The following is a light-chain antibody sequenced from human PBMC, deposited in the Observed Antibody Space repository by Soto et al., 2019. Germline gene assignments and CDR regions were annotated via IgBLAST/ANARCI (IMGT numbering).Light chain of an antibody. V-gene: IGKV3-20*01. CDR1: HSVASTY. CDR2: GAS. CDR3: QQYGSSSFT. J-gene: IGKJ2*01. Sequence: EMVLTQSPATLSLSPGVVATLSCRASHSVASTYLAWYQQKPGLAPRLILYGASNRASGTPDRFSGGGSGTDFSLTISRLAPEDFAVYYCQQYGSSSFTVGQGTKLEIK.